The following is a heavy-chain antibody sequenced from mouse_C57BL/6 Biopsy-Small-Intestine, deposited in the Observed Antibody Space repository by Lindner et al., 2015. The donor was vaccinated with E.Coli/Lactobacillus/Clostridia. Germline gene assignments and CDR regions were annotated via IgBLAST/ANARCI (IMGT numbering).Heavy chain of an antibody. CDR1: GYTFTDYN. Sequence: EVQLQESGPELVKPGASVKMSCKASGYTFTDYNMHWVKQSHGKSLEWIGYINPNNGGTSYNQKFKGKATLTVNKSSSTAYMELRSLTSEDSAVYYCARFGQLRLPWFAYWGQGDSGHCLC. CDR2: INPNNGGT. CDR3: ARFGQLRLPWFAY. V-gene: IGHV1-22*01. D-gene: IGHD3-2*02. J-gene: IGHJ3*01.